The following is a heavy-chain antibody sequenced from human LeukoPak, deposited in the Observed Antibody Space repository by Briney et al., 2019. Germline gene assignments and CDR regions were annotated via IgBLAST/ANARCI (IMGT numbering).Heavy chain of an antibody. CDR1: GFNFRMHA. D-gene: IGHD6-19*01. CDR3: VIDPPDSGWAFWS. J-gene: IGHJ5*02. V-gene: IGHV3-33*01. CDR2: IWRGGNYK. Sequence: PGRPLTLSCSASGFNFRMHAMHWVRQAPGKGLEWVAMIWRGGNYKFYVDSVKGRSTIFRDDSRSMLYLQMDSLTAEDTAVYYCVIDPPDSGWAFWSWGQGALVTVSS.